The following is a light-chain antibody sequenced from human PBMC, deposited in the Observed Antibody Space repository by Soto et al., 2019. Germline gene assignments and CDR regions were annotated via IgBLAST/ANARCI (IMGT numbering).Light chain of an antibody. CDR2: ASS. CDR1: QSIGRY. J-gene: IGKJ1*01. V-gene: IGKV1-39*02. Sequence: QMIQTPSSLSAAEGYRVTVTLQASQSIGRYFNWYQQKPGKAPKLLIYASSSLQSGVPSRFSGSGSGTDFTFTMRSPDAEDLAAYYCQRPTNSPSRFDQQAEVDIK. CDR3: QRPTNSPSR.